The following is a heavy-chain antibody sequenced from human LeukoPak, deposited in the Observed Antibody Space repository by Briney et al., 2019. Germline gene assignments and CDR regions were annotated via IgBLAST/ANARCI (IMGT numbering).Heavy chain of an antibody. V-gene: IGHV4-39*07. CDR1: GGSISSSSYY. J-gene: IGHJ4*02. Sequence: PSETLSLTCTVSGGSISSSSYYWGWIRQPPGKGLEWIGSIYYSGSTYYNPSLKSRVTISVDTSKNQFSLKLSSVTAADTAVYYCARDSPSYDSSGYYWGQGTLVTVSS. CDR2: IYYSGST. D-gene: IGHD3-22*01. CDR3: ARDSPSYDSSGYY.